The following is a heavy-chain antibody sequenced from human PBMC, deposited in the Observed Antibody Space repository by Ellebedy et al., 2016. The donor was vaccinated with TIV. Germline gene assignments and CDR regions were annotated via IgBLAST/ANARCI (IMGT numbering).Heavy chain of an antibody. D-gene: IGHD4-23*01. Sequence: AASVKVSCKASGYTFTNYYIHWVRQAPGQGLEWMGVIYPSAGSPDYAQKFQGRVTLTRDTSTSTVYMDLSSLRSEDTAVYYCARGVTESGNDAFDIWGQGTVVTVSS. CDR2: IYPSAGSP. CDR3: ARGVTESGNDAFDI. J-gene: IGHJ3*02. V-gene: IGHV1-46*01. CDR1: GYTFTNYY.